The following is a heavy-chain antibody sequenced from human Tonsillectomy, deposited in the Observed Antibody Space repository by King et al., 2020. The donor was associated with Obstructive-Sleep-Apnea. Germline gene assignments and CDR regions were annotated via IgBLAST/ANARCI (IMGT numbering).Heavy chain of an antibody. Sequence: EVQLVESGGGLVQPGGSLRLACAASGFSFENYCMTWVRQGRGKGLEWVATINEDGSAKYYVDSAKGRFTISRDNAKKSLYLQMNTLRAEDTAVYYCASCSGSGRYRYHYGMDVWGQGSRVTVSS. D-gene: IGHD3-10*01. CDR3: ASCSGSGRYRYHYGMDV. CDR2: INEDGSAK. J-gene: IGHJ6*02. CDR1: GFSFENYC. V-gene: IGHV3-7*01.